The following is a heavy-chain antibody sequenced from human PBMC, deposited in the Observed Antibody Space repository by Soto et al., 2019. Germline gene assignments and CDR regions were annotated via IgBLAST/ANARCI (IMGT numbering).Heavy chain of an antibody. CDR2: ISSSGSNT. V-gene: IGHV3-23*01. CDR1: GFTFSNYA. CDR3: ASRAYYDSSGYYYYYFDY. D-gene: IGHD3-22*01. J-gene: IGHJ4*02. Sequence: GGSLRLSCAASGFTFSNYAMSWVRQAPGKGLEWVSAISSSGSNTYYADSVKGRFTISRDNSKNTLYLQMSSLRAEDTAVYYCASRAYYDSSGYYYYYFDYWGQGTLVTVSS.